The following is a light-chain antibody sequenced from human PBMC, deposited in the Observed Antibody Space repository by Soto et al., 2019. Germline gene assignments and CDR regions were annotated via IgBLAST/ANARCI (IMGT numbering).Light chain of an antibody. Sequence: QSALTQPASVSGSPGQSITISCTGTSSDVGGYNYVSWYQQQPGKAPKLIIYDVNHRPSGVSNRFSGSKSGNTASLTISGLQAEDETDYYCSSYTGSNTVVFGGGTKVTVL. J-gene: IGLJ2*01. CDR2: DVN. CDR3: SSYTGSNTVV. CDR1: SSDVGGYNY. V-gene: IGLV2-14*03.